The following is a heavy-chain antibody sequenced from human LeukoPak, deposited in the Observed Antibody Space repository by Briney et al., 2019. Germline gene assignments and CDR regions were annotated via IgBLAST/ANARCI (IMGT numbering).Heavy chain of an antibody. D-gene: IGHD3-22*01. J-gene: IGHJ4*02. CDR1: GYSISSGYY. CDR2: INHSGST. V-gene: IGHV4-38-2*02. Sequence: NPSETLSLTCTVSGYSISSGYYWGWIRQPPGKGLEWIGEINHSGSTNYNPSLKSRVTISVDTSKNQFSLKLSSVTAADTAVYYCARHKEAYYYDSSGNYFDYWGQGTLVTVSS. CDR3: ARHKEAYYYDSSGNYFDY.